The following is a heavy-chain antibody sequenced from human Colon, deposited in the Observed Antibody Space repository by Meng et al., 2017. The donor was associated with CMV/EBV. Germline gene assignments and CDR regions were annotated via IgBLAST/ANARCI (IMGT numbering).Heavy chain of an antibody. V-gene: IGHV3-74*03. Sequence: GGSLRLSCAASGFTFSSYSMNWVRQAPGKGLVWVARINSDGSTLTYADSVRGRFTVSRDNTKNTLYLQMTNLRGEDTALYYCARPTSPSYSDFVLVWGQGTLVTVSS. D-gene: IGHD5-18*01. CDR3: ARPTSPSYSDFVLV. CDR2: INSDGSTL. J-gene: IGHJ1*01. CDR1: GFTFSSYS.